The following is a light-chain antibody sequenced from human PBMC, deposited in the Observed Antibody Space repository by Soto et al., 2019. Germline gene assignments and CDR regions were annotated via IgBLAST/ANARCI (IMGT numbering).Light chain of an antibody. CDR1: TGAVTSDYY. J-gene: IGLJ3*02. V-gene: IGLV7-43*01. CDR2: STT. Sequence: QAVVTQEPSLTVSPGGTVTRTCASNTGAVTSDYYANWFQQKPGQAPGALIYSTTNRHSWTPARFSGSLLGGKAALTLSGVQPEDEAEYYCLLYYAGAWVFGGGTKLTVL. CDR3: LLYYAGAWV.